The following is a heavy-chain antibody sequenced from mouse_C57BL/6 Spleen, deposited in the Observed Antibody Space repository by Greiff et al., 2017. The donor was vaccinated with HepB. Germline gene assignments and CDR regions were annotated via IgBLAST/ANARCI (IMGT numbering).Heavy chain of an antibody. Sequence: QVHVKQPGAELVKPGASVKLSCKASGYTFTSYWMHWVKQRPGQGLEWIGMIHPNSGSTNYNEKFKSKATLTVDKSSSTAYMQLSSLTSEDSAVYYCARGNGRNGNYDYAMDYWGQGTSVTVSS. CDR1: GYTFTSYW. CDR3: ARGNGRNGNYDYAMDY. V-gene: IGHV1-64*01. J-gene: IGHJ4*01. D-gene: IGHD2-1*01. CDR2: IHPNSGST.